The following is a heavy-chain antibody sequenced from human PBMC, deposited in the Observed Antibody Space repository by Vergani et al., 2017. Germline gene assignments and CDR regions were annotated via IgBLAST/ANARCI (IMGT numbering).Heavy chain of an antibody. Sequence: QVQLVESGGGVVQPGRSLRLSCAASGFTFSSYAMHWVRQAPGKGLEWVAVISYDGSNKYYADSVKGRFTISRDNSKNTLYLQMNSLRAEDTAVYYCARENYIVVVPAAPGSAYAFDIWGQGTMVTVSS. D-gene: IGHD2-2*01. CDR2: ISYDGSNK. CDR3: ARENYIVVVPAAPGSAYAFDI. V-gene: IGHV3-30-3*01. J-gene: IGHJ3*02. CDR1: GFTFSSYA.